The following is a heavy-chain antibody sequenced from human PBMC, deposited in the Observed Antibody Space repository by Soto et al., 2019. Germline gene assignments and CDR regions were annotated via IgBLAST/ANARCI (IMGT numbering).Heavy chain of an antibody. CDR3: ARGVDCSGGSCYVTVDY. CDR1: GGTFSSYA. CDR2: IIPIFGTA. D-gene: IGHD2-15*01. Sequence: QVQLVQSGAEVKKPGSSVKVSCKASGGTFSSYAISWVRQAPGQGLEWMGGIIPIFGTANYAQKFQGRVTITADESTSTAYMELSSLGSEDTAVYYCARGVDCSGGSCYVTVDYWGQGTLVTVSS. V-gene: IGHV1-69*12. J-gene: IGHJ4*02.